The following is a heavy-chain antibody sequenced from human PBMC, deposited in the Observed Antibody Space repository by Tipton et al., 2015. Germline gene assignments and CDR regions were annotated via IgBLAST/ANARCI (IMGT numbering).Heavy chain of an antibody. CDR3: ARGSYSNYGFDFFEY. D-gene: IGHD4-11*01. Sequence: SLRLSCATSGFTFSSYGMHWVRQAPGKGLEWVAFTWYNGKNKYYADSVKGRLTISRDNYKNTLYLQMNSLRVEDTAIYYCARGSYSNYGFDFFEYWGQGTLLTVSS. CDR2: TWYNGKNK. CDR1: GFTFSSYG. V-gene: IGHV3-33*08. J-gene: IGHJ4*02.